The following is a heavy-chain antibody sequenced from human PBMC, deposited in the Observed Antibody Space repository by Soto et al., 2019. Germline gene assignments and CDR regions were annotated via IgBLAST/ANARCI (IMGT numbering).Heavy chain of an antibody. J-gene: IGHJ3*02. D-gene: IGHD3-22*01. CDR2: LYYSGST. CDR1: GGSISRGGYY. Sequence: SETLSLTCTVSGGSISRGGYYWSWIRQHPGKGLEWIGYLYYSGSTYYNPSLKSRVTISVDTSKNQFSLKLSSVTAADTAVYYCARDPLGGKDGGYYYGAFDIWGQGTRVTVSS. CDR3: ARDPLGGKDGGYYYGAFDI. V-gene: IGHV4-31*03.